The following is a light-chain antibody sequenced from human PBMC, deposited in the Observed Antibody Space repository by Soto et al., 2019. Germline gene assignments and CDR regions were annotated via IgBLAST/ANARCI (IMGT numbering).Light chain of an antibody. Sequence: DIVLTQSPGTLSLSPGEGATLSCRASQSISSSYLAWYQQKPGQAPRLLIYDASSRATGIPDRFSGSGSGTDFTLTISRLAPEDFAVYFCQQYGSSPLTFGGGTKVEIK. V-gene: IGKV3-20*01. CDR2: DAS. J-gene: IGKJ4*01. CDR3: QQYGSSPLT. CDR1: QSISSSY.